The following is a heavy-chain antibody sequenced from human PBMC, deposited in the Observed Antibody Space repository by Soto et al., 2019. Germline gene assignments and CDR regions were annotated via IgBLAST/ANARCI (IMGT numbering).Heavy chain of an antibody. CDR1: GFTFINFA. Sequence: EVQLLESGGGLVQPGGSLRLSCAGSGFTFINFAMNWVRQAPGKGLEWVSTISGGGDAAFLADSVRGRFTISRDNSKDTVTLQMNSLGVDDTAVYYCARKVPGSTSRPDYWYFDLWGRGTRVTVSS. D-gene: IGHD3-10*01. J-gene: IGHJ2*01. V-gene: IGHV3-23*01. CDR2: ISGGGDAA. CDR3: ARKVPGSTSRPDYWYFDL.